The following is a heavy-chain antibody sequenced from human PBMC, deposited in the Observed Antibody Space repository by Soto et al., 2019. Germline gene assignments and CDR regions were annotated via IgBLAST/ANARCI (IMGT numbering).Heavy chain of an antibody. J-gene: IGHJ4*02. CDR3: ASARYSGGWRHFDY. V-gene: IGHV1-69*13. CDR1: GGTFSSYA. CDR2: IIPIFGTA. D-gene: IGHD6-19*01. Sequence: SVKVSCKASGGTFSSYAISWVRQAPGQGLEWMGGIIPIFGTANYAQKFQGRVTITADESTSTAYMELSSLRSEDTAVYYCASARYSGGWRHFDYWGQGTLVTVSS.